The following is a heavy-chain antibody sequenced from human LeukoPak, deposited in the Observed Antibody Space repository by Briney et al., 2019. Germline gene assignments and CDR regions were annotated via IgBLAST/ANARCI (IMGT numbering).Heavy chain of an antibody. CDR1: GFTFSSYE. J-gene: IGHJ5*02. CDR3: AREALRFPLFDP. CDR2: ISGNSDTT. Sequence: HPGGSLRLSCAASGFTFSSYEMNWVRQAPGKGLEWVSAISGNSDTTYYTDSVKGRFTISRDNSKNTLYLQMNSLRAEDTAVYYCAREALRFPLFDPWGQGTLVTVSS. V-gene: IGHV3-23*01. D-gene: IGHD3-3*01.